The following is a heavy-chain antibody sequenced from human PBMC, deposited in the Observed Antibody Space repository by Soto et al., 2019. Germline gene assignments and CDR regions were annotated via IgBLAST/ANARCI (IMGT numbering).Heavy chain of an antibody. CDR3: AKDTDPCLCMADDGEFDY. Sequence: GGSLRLSCAASGFTFSSYGMHWVRQAPGKGLEWVAVISYDGSNKYYADSVKGRFTISRDNSKNTLYLQMNSLRAEDTAVYYCAKDTDPCLCMADDGEFDYWGQGTTVTVSS. V-gene: IGHV3-30*18. J-gene: IGHJ4*02. D-gene: IGHD2-8*01. CDR2: ISYDGSNK. CDR1: GFTFSSYG.